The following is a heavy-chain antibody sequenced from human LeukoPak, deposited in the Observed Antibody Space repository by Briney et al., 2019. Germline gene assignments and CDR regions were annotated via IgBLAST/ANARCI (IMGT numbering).Heavy chain of an antibody. D-gene: IGHD5/OR15-5a*01. CDR1: GGYISSTTYY. J-gene: IGHJ4*02. Sequence: SETLSLTCIISGGYISSTTYYWGWIRQPPGKGLEWIGTLYYSGKTYYNPSLKSRVTISIDTSKNQFSLKLTSVTAADTAVYFCARSPTKRVTDDYWGQGTLVTVSS. CDR3: ARSPTKRVTDDY. V-gene: IGHV4-39*07. CDR2: LYYSGKT.